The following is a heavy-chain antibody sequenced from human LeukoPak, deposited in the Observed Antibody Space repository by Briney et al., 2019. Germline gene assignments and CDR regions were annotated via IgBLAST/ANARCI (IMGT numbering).Heavy chain of an antibody. CDR2: ISGSGGST. CDR1: GFTFSSYA. CDR3: AKDVYNWNFYFDY. Sequence: GGSLRLSCAASGFTFSSYAMSWVRQAPGKGLEWVSAISGSGGSTYYADSVKGRFTISRDNSKNTLYLQMNSLRAEDTAIFYCAKDVYNWNFYFDYWGQGTLVTASS. J-gene: IGHJ4*02. D-gene: IGHD1-7*01. V-gene: IGHV3-23*01.